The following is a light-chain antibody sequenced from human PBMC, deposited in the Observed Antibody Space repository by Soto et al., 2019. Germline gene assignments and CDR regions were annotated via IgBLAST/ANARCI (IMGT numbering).Light chain of an antibody. CDR3: QQHNGN. V-gene: IGKV1-5*01. CDR2: DAS. J-gene: IGKJ3*01. Sequence: DIRMTQSPSILSASVGDRVTITCRASQSISTWLAWYQLKPGKAPKLLIYDASTLQGGVPSGFSASGSATEFALTIGSLQPDDFAAYYCQQHNGNFGTVTKVDIK. CDR1: QSISTW.